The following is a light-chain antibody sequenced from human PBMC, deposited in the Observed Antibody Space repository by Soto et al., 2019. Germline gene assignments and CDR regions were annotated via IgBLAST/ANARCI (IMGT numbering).Light chain of an antibody. J-gene: IGKJ1*01. Sequence: ETVLTQSPGTLSLSPGERATLSCRASQTIRSNYLAWYRQTPGQAPRLLIYGASNRATVIADRFSGSGSGTDVPLIISRREPEDFALNYCQQYGSSHWTFGQGTKVEIK. CDR1: QTIRSNY. CDR3: QQYGSSHWT. V-gene: IGKV3-20*01. CDR2: GAS.